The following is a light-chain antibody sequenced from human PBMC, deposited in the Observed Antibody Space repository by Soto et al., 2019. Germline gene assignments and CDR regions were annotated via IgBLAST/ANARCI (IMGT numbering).Light chain of an antibody. CDR2: KAS. V-gene: IGKV1-5*03. J-gene: IGKJ1*01. CDR1: QSISSG. Sequence: IQMTQSPSTLSASVGDRVTITCRASQSISSGLAWYQQKLGQAPNLLIYKASSLESGVPSRFSGGGSGTEFTLTISSLQPDDFATYYCQQYKSYPWTFGQGTKVDIK. CDR3: QQYKSYPWT.